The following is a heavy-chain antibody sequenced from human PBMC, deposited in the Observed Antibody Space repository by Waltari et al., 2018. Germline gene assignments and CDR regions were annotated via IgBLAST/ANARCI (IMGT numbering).Heavy chain of an antibody. CDR3: ATYIGASIGTAAIDV. D-gene: IGHD5-12*01. Sequence: QPPWRGVEGIRTISYNVPTYSSPAVNGRVTVSRDTSNNHRSLKLGSVTAGDTAVYYCATYIGASIGTAAIDVWGQGTMVTVSS. V-gene: IGHV4-39*02. J-gene: IGHJ3*01. CDR2: ISYNVPT.